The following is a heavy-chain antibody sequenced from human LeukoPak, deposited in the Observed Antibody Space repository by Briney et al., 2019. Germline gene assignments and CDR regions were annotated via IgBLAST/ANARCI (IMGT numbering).Heavy chain of an antibody. D-gene: IGHD4-23*01. CDR1: GYTFTSYD. V-gene: IGHV1-8*01. Sequence: ASVKVSCMASGYTFTSYDINWVRQATGQGLEWMGWMNPNSGNTGYAQKFQGRVTMTRNTSISTAYMELSSLRSEDTAVYYCARGRRDYGGKPLSYWGQGTLVTVSS. CDR3: ARGRRDYGGKPLSY. J-gene: IGHJ4*02. CDR2: MNPNSGNT.